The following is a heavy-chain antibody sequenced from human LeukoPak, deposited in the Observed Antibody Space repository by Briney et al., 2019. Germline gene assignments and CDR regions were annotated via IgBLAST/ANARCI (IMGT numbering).Heavy chain of an antibody. CDR1: GFTFSSYW. V-gene: IGHV3-7*01. Sequence: GGSLRLSCVASGFTFSSYWMSWVRQAPGKGLEWVANIRQDGSEKYYVDSAKGRFTISRDNAKNSLYMQLNSLTAEDTAVYYCARDYFSRAALLGYFDLWGRGTLVTVSS. CDR3: ARDYFSRAALLGYFDL. J-gene: IGHJ2*01. D-gene: IGHD2-15*01. CDR2: IRQDGSEK.